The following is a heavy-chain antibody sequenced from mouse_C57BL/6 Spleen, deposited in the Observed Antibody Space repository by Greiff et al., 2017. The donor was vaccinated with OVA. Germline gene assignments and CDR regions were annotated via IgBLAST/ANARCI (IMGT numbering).Heavy chain of an antibody. V-gene: IGHV1-82*01. CDR2: IYPGDGDT. CDR3: ARTTVAYFDY. Sequence: VQLQQSGPELVKPGASVKISCKASGYAFSSSWMNWVKQRPGKGLEWIGRIYPGDGDTNYNGKFKGKATLTADKSSSTAYMQLSSLTSEDSAVYFCARTTVAYFDYWGQGTTLTVSS. D-gene: IGHD1-1*01. CDR1: GYAFSSSW. J-gene: IGHJ2*01.